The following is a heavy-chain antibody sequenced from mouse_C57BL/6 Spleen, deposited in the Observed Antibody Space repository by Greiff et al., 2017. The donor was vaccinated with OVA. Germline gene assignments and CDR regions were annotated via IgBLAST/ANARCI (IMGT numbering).Heavy chain of an antibody. D-gene: IGHD1-1*01. CDR1: GYTFTGYW. Sequence: QVQLQQSGAELMKPGASVKLSCKATGYTFTGYWIEWVKQRPGHGLEWIGEILPGSGSTNYNEKFKGKATFTAYTSSNTVDMQLSSLTTEDSAIYYCARRGYVSSYFDYWGKGTTLTVSS. CDR2: ILPGSGST. J-gene: IGHJ2*01. CDR3: ARRGYVSSYFDY. V-gene: IGHV1-9*01.